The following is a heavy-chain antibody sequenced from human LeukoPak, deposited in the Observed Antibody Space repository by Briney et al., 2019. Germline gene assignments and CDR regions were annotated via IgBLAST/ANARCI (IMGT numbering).Heavy chain of an antibody. CDR1: GFTFSSYW. J-gene: IGHJ4*02. CDR2: INSDGSST. Sequence: GGSLRLSCATPGFTFSSYWMHWVRQAPGNGLVWVPRINSDGSSTSYADSVKGRFTNSSDNAKNTLYLQMNSLRAEDTAVYYCASLTTVLFDWGQGTLVTVSS. D-gene: IGHD4-17*01. V-gene: IGHV3-74*01. CDR3: ASLTTVLFD.